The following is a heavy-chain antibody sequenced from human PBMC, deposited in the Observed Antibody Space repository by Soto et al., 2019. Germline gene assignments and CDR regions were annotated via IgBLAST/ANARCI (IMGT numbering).Heavy chain of an antibody. Sequence: QVQLQESGPGLVKPSGTLSLTCAVSGGSISSSNWWGWVRQPPGKGLEWIGEIYHRGSTNYNPSLKSRVTISVDKSKNQFSLRLSSVTAADTAGYYCASKTSGYQRGWFDPWGQGTLVTVSS. D-gene: IGHD3-22*01. CDR1: GGSISSSNW. CDR3: ASKTSGYQRGWFDP. J-gene: IGHJ5*02. V-gene: IGHV4-4*02. CDR2: IYHRGST.